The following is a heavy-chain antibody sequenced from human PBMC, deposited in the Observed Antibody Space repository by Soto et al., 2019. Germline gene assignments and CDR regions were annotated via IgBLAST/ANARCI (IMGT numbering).Heavy chain of an antibody. V-gene: IGHV5-10-1*01. J-gene: IGHJ5*02. CDR1: GYSFTSYW. D-gene: IGHD1-7*01. CDR2: IDPTDSYT. CDR3: ARLGLTATDL. Sequence: HGESLKISCKGSGYSFTSYWINGVRQMPGKGLEWMGRIDPTDSYTDYSPSFQGHVTISVDKSVTTAYLQWSSLKASDTAMYYCARLGLTATDLWGQGTLVTVSS.